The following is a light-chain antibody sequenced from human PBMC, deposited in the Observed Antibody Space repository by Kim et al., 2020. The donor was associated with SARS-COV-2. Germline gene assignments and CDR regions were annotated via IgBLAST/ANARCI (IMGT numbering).Light chain of an antibody. J-gene: IGLJ3*02. CDR2: YDS. Sequence: GKTARITCGENNIGSKSVRWYQQKPGQAPVLVTYYDSVLPSGIPGRFSGSNSGNTATLTISRVEAGDEADYYCQVWDSSSDHPNWVFGGGTQLTVL. V-gene: IGLV3-21*04. CDR1: NIGSKS. CDR3: QVWDSSSDHPNWV.